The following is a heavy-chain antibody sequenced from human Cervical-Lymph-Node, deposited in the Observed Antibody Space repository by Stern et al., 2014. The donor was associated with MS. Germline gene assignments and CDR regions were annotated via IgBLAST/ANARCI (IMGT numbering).Heavy chain of an antibody. V-gene: IGHV4-59*08. CDR3: ARQTAEKSVEYMWEVTRPGLVDY. J-gene: IGHJ4*02. D-gene: IGHD1-26*01. CDR1: DDSISDYF. CDR2: ISDSGST. Sequence: QLQLQESGPGLVKPSETLSLTCTVFDDSISDYFWSWIRQPPGKGLEWIGHISDSGSTNYNPSLKSRVTMSIDTSKNQFSLGLGSVTAADTAVYFCARQTAEKSVEYMWEVTRPGLVDYWGQGTLVTVSS.